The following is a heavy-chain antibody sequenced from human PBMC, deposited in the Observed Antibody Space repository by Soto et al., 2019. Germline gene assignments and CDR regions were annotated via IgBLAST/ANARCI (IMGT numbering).Heavy chain of an antibody. CDR1: GYCFTSFD. J-gene: IGHJ5*02. Sequence: QVQLVQSGVEVKKPGASVRVSCVASGYCFTSFDVNWVRQAPGQGLEWMGWMKTQSGSTAYAQNFHGRVTMTKNTSTSTVYMELSSLTSEDTAVYYCARGGTNHPFDPWGQGTLVIVSS. CDR3: ARGGTNHPFDP. CDR2: MKTQSGST. V-gene: IGHV1-8*01.